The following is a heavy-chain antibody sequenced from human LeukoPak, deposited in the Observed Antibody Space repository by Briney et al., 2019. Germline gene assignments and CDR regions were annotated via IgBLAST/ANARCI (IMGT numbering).Heavy chain of an antibody. D-gene: IGHD4-17*01. CDR3: ARDNSDYGDYAAWFDP. Sequence: PSETLSLTCTVSGGSISSSSYYWGWIRQPPGKGLEWIGSIYYSGSTYYNPSLKSRVTISVDTSKNQFSLKLSSVTAADTAVYYCARDNSDYGDYAAWFDPWGQGTLVTVSS. CDR2: IYYSGST. CDR1: GGSISSSSYY. J-gene: IGHJ5*02. V-gene: IGHV4-39*07.